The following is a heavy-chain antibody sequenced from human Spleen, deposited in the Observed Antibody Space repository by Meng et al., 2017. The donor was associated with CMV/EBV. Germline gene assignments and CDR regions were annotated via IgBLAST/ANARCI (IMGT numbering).Heavy chain of an antibody. CDR3: AKNAVDSSGYYFYFDY. J-gene: IGHJ4*02. V-gene: IGHV3-23*01. D-gene: IGHD3-22*01. Sequence: LSLTCAASGFTFDNYVMNWVRQAPGKGLEWVSTITGTGGSTHYADSVKGRFTISRDNSKNTLYLQMDSLRGEDTAVYYCAKNAVDSSGYYFYFDYWGQGTLVTVSS. CDR1: GFTFDNYV. CDR2: ITGTGGST.